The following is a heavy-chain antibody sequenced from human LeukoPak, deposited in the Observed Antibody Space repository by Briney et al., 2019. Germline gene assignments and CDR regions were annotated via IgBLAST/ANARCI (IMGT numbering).Heavy chain of an antibody. V-gene: IGHV4-59*12. CDR3: ARDTGSTSCHFDY. J-gene: IGHJ4*02. CDR2: MHYSGST. CDR1: GGSIGSYY. Sequence: SETLSLTCTVSGGSIGSYYWSWIRQPPGKGLEWIGYMHYSGSTNYNPSLKSRVTISADTSKNQFSLKLSSVTAADTAVYYCARDTGSTSCHFDYWGQGTLVTVSS. D-gene: IGHD2-2*01.